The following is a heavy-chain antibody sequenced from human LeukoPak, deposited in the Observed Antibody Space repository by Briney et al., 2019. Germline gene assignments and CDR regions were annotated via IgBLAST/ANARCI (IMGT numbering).Heavy chain of an antibody. CDR2: INAYNGNT. V-gene: IGHV1-18*01. D-gene: IGHD2-21*02. J-gene: IGHJ4*02. CDR3: ATGRGDCGGDCR. CDR1: AYTFTRYG. Sequence: ASMQVSCKASAYTFTRYGISWVRQAPGQGLEWKGWINAYNGNTNYAQKLQGRVTMTTDTSTSTAYMELRSLRSDDTGVYYCATGRGDCGGDCRWGGGALVAVSS.